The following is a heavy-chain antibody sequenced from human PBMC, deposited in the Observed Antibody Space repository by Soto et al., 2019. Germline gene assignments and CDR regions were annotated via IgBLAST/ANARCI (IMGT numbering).Heavy chain of an antibody. V-gene: IGHV3-30*04. CDR2: ISYDGSNK. CDR3: AREPGEVLPGLAGSVFGGDWSFDL. Sequence: QVQLVESGGGVVQPGRSLRLSCAASGFTFSNYAMHWVRQAPGKGPGKGLEWVAVISYDGSNKYHGDSVKGRFSISRDNSTNMLYLQMNSLRDDDTAMYYCAREPGEVLPGLAGSVFGGDWSFDLWGRGTLVTVSS. D-gene: IGHD3-16*01. CDR1: GFTFSNYA. J-gene: IGHJ2*01.